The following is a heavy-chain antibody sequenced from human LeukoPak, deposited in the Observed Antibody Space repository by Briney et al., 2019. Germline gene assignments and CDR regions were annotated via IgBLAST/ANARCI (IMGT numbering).Heavy chain of an antibody. J-gene: IGHJ4*02. CDR2: INPSGGST. Sequence: ASVKVSCKASGYTFTSYYMHWVRQAPGQGLEWMGIINPSGGSTSYAQKFQGRVTMTRDTSTGTVYMELSSLRSEDTAVYYCARVWDDYGGNWEGDYWGQGTLVPVSS. V-gene: IGHV1-46*01. CDR1: GYTFTSYY. CDR3: ARVWDDYGGNWEGDY. D-gene: IGHD4-23*01.